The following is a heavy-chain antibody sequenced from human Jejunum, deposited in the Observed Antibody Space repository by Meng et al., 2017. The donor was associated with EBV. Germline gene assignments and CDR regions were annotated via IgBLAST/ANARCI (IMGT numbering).Heavy chain of an antibody. Sequence: QVELVQSGAVVKKPGASVRVSCKGSGYTFTKYLIHWVRQAPGQGLEWMGILNPSTTYIEYAQKFRGRVTMTKDTSTSTVYMELSSLKSEDTAVYYCAREQAGTYQFDYWGQGSLVTVSS. CDR3: AREQAGTYQFDY. CDR2: LNPSTTYI. CDR1: GYTFTKYL. V-gene: IGHV1-46*01. J-gene: IGHJ4*02. D-gene: IGHD6-19*01.